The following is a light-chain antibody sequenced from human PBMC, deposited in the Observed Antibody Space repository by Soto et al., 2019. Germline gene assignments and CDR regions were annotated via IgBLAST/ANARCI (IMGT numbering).Light chain of an antibody. Sequence: QSALTQPASVSGSPGQSITISSTGTSSYVGGYNYVSWYQQHPGKAPKLMIYDVSNRPSGVSNRFSGSKSGNTASLTIAGLQAEDEADYYCSAYTSSSTLVFGEGTKLTVL. CDR3: SAYTSSSTLV. V-gene: IGLV2-14*01. CDR1: SSYVGGYNY. CDR2: DVS. J-gene: IGLJ2*01.